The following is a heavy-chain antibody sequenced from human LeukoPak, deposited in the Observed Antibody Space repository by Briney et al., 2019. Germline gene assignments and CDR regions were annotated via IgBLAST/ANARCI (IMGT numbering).Heavy chain of an antibody. CDR3: AKFTMIVVVTRRWAD. D-gene: IGHD3-22*01. CDR1: GFTFSSYG. J-gene: IGHJ4*02. V-gene: IGHV3-30*18. CDR2: ISYDGSNK. Sequence: GGSLRPSCAASGFTFSSYGMHWVRQAPGKGLEWVAVISYDGSNKYYADSVKGRFTISRDNSKNTLYLQMNSLRAEDTAVYYCAKFTMIVVVTRRWADWGQGTLVTVSS.